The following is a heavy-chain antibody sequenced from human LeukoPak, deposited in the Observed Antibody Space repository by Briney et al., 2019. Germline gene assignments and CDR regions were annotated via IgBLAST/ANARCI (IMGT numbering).Heavy chain of an antibody. J-gene: IGHJ4*02. CDR3: ARGGSGWYSNY. D-gene: IGHD6-19*01. Sequence: PSETLSLTCTVSGGSISSYYWIWIRQPPGKGLEWIGYIYYSGSTNYNPSLKSRVTISVDTSKNQFSLKLSSVTAADTAVYYCARGGSGWYSNYWGQGTLVTVSS. CDR1: GGSISSYY. V-gene: IGHV4-59*01. CDR2: IYYSGST.